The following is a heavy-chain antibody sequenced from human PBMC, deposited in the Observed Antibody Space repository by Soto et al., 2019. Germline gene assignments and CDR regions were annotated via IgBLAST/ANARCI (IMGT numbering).Heavy chain of an antibody. CDR2: IWYDGSNK. Sequence: QVQLVESGGGVVQPGRSLRLSCAASGFTFSSYGMHWVRQAPGKGLEWVAVIWYDGSNKYYADSVKGRFTISRDNSKNTLYLQMNSLSAEDTAVYYCARGPPFYDRMDVWGQGTTVTVSS. D-gene: IGHD3-3*01. J-gene: IGHJ6*02. CDR3: ARGPPFYDRMDV. V-gene: IGHV3-33*01. CDR1: GFTFSSYG.